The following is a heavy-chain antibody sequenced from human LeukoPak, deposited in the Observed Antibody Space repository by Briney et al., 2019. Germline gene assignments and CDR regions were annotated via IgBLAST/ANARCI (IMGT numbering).Heavy chain of an antibody. CDR3: ASPGWEMIDHH. J-gene: IGHJ5*02. Sequence: PGGSLRLSCAASGFIFSNYWMSWVRQAPGKGLEWVANIEHTGNEKSYVDSVKGRFTISRDNAKNSLYLQMNSLRVDDTALYYCASPGWEMIDHHWGQGTLVTVSS. D-gene: IGHD3-22*01. V-gene: IGHV3-7*01. CDR1: GFIFSNYW. CDR2: IEHTGNEK.